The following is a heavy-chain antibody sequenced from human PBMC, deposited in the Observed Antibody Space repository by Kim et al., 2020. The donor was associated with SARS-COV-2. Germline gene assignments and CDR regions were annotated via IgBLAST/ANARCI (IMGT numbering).Heavy chain of an antibody. Sequence: GGSLRLSCAASGFTSSNSWMHWVRQAPGKGLVWVSEVSSDGSSTTYADSVKGRFTISRDNAKNTLYLQMNSLRVEDTAVYYCVRDQAYCSSTSCPFDYWG. J-gene: IGHJ4*01. CDR2: VSSDGSST. D-gene: IGHD2-2*01. CDR3: VRDQAYCSSTSCPFDY. CDR1: GFTSSNSW. V-gene: IGHV3-74*01.